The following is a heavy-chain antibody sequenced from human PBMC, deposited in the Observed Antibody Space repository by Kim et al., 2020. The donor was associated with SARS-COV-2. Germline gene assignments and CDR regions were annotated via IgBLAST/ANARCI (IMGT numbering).Heavy chain of an antibody. CDR3: AKDILGRLGGGMDV. V-gene: IGHV3-9*01. Sequence: ADSVKGRFTISRDNAKNSLYLQMNSLRAEDTALYYCAKDILGRLGGGMDVWGQGTTVTVSS. J-gene: IGHJ6*02.